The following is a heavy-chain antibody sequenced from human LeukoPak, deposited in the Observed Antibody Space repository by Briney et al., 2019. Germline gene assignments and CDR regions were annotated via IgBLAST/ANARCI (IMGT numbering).Heavy chain of an antibody. Sequence: PGSSVKVSCKASGGTFSSYAISWVRQAPGQGLEWMGGIIPIFGTANYAQKFQGRVTITTDESTSTAYMELSSLRSEDTAVYYCARDHWRGATRGFDYWGQGTLVTVSS. D-gene: IGHD1-26*01. J-gene: IGHJ4*02. CDR2: IIPIFGTA. CDR1: GGTFSSYA. CDR3: ARDHWRGATRGFDY. V-gene: IGHV1-69*05.